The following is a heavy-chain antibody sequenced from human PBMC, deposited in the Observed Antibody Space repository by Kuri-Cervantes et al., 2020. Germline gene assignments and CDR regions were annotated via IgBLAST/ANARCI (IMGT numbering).Heavy chain of an antibody. CDR1: GFTFSSYW. CDR2: IKQDGSEK. D-gene: IGHD3-3*01. CDR3: AREVGVTIFGVVIPAYYYYGMDV. V-gene: IGHV3-7*01. Sequence: GESLKISCAASGFTFSSYWMSWVRQAPGKGLEWVANIKQDGSEKYYVDSVKGRFTISRDNAKNSLYLQMNSLRAEDTAVYYCAREVGVTIFGVVIPAYYYYGMDVWGRGTTVTVSS. J-gene: IGHJ6*02.